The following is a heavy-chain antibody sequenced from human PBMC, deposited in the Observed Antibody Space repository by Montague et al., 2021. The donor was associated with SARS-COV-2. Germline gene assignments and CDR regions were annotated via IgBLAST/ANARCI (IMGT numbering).Heavy chain of an antibody. J-gene: IGHJ4*02. V-gene: IGHV2-5*01. CDR3: AHLIRYYDIFTGIPFDY. Sequence: PALVKPTQTLTLTCTFSGFSLSTPNVGVGWIRQPPGKALEWVAVSYLNDEKRYSPSLRNRLTITKDTAKNQVVLSLTYVDPVDTATYYCAHLIRYYDIFTGIPFDYWGQGSQVTVSS. D-gene: IGHD3-9*01. CDR1: GFSLSTPNVG. CDR2: SYLNDEK.